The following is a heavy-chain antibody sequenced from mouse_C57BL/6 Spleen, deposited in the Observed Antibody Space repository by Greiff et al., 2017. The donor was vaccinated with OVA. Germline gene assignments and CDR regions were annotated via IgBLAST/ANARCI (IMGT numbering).Heavy chain of an antibody. Sequence: QVQLQQPGAELVRPGSSVKLSCKASGYTFTSYWMHWVKQRPIQGLEWIGNIDPSDSETHYNRKFKDKATLTVDKSSSTAYMQLSSLTSEDSAVYDCARPHSSGDAWFAYWGQGTLVTVSA. CDR2: IDPSDSET. CDR1: GYTFTSYW. V-gene: IGHV1-52*01. J-gene: IGHJ3*01. D-gene: IGHD3-2*02. CDR3: ARPHSSGDAWFAY.